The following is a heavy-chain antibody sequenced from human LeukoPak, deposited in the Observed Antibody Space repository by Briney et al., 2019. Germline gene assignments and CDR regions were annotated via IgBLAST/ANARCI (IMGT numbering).Heavy chain of an antibody. D-gene: IGHD1-1*01. J-gene: IGHJ5*02. CDR2: INAGNGNT. CDR3: ARDRGFEKELTSWFDP. V-gene: IGHV1-3*01. Sequence: GASVKVSCKASGYTFTSYAMHWVRQAPGQRLEWMGWINAGNGNTKYSQKFQGRVTITRDTSASTAYMELSSLRSEDTAMYYCARDRGFEKELTSWFDPWGQGTLVTVSS. CDR1: GYTFTSYA.